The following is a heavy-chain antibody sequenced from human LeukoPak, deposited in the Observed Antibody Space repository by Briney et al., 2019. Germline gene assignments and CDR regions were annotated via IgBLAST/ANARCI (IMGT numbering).Heavy chain of an antibody. D-gene: IGHD2-2*01. CDR1: GYTFTSYG. CDR2: ISAYNGNT. J-gene: IGHJ5*02. Sequence: ASVKVSCKASGYTFTSYGISWVRQAPGQGLEWMGWISAYNGNTNYAQKLQGRVTMTTDTSTSTAYMELRSLRSDDTAVYYCARRGWYDCSSTSCNTPGFTDDDWGYWFDPWGQGTLVTVSS. V-gene: IGHV1-18*04. CDR3: ARRGWYDCSSTSCNTPGFTDDDWGYWFDP.